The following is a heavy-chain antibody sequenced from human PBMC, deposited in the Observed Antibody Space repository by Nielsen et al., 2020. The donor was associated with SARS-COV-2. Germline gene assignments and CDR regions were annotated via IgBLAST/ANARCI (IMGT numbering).Heavy chain of an antibody. CDR1: GFTFRNHE. Sequence: GESLKISCAASGFTFRNHEMNWVRQIPGKGLEWVSYISNSGSVISYADSAKGRFTISRDNAQNSLYLQMNSLRVEDTGVYYCARDPGVAVGEDGFDIWGQGTMVTVSS. CDR3: ARDPGVAVGEDGFDI. CDR2: ISNSGSVI. D-gene: IGHD6-19*01. J-gene: IGHJ3*02. V-gene: IGHV3-48*03.